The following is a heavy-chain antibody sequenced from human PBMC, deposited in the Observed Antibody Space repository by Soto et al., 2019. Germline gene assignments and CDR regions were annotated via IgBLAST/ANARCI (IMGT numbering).Heavy chain of an antibody. CDR1: GGSISSYY. CDR2: IYNSGRT. CDR3: ARRYGYSFDY. D-gene: IGHD1-1*01. V-gene: IGHV4-59*08. Sequence: QVQLQESGPGLVKPSETLSLTCTVSGGSISSYYWSWIRQPPGKGLEWIGYIYNSGRTNYNPSLSSRVTISVDTSKNQFSLKLSSVPAADTAVYYCARRYGYSFDYWGQGTLVTVSS. J-gene: IGHJ4*02.